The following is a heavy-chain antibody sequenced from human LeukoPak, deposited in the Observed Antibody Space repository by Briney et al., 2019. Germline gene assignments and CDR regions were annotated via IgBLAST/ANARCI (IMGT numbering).Heavy chain of an antibody. J-gene: IGHJ5*02. CDR1: GYTFTSYG. V-gene: IGHV1-18*01. Sequence: ASVKVSCKASGYTFTSYGISWMRQAPGQGLEWMGWISAYNGNTNYAQKLQGRVTMTTDTSTSTAYMELRSLRSDNTAVYYCARDQNDSSGHYNWFDPWGQGTLVTVSS. CDR3: ARDQNDSSGHYNWFDP. D-gene: IGHD3-22*01. CDR2: ISAYNGNT.